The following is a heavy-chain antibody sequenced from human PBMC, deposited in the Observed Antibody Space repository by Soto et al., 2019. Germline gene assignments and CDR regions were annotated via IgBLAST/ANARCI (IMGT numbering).Heavy chain of an antibody. CDR3: AVVTVGGVIEYYFDS. Sequence: QVQLVQSGAEVKKPGASVKVSCKASGYTFTSYGISWVRQAPGQGLEWMGWISAYNGNTNYAQKLQGRVTMTTDTSXXTAYMELRSLRSDDTAVYYCAVVTVGGVIEYYFDSWGQGTLVTVSS. CDR1: GYTFTSYG. CDR2: ISAYNGNT. J-gene: IGHJ4*02. D-gene: IGHD3-16*02. V-gene: IGHV1-18*01.